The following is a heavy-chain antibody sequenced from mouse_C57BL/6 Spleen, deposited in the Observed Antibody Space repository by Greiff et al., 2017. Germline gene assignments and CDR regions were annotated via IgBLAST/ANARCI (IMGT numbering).Heavy chain of an antibody. CDR2: FHPYNDDT. V-gene: IGHV1-47*01. J-gene: IGHJ2*01. D-gene: IGHD2-4*01. CDR3: ARPGYDYGGGYYFGY. CDR1: GYTFTTYP. Sequence: VQLQQSGAELVKPGASVKMSCKASGYTFTTYPIEWMKQKHGQSLEWIGNFHPYNDDTKYNEKFKGKATLTVEKSSSTAYLQLSRLASDDSAVYYCARPGYDYGGGYYFGYWGQGTTLTVSS.